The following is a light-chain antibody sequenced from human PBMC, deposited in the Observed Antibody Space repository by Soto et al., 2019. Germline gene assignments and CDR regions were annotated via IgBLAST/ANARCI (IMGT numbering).Light chain of an antibody. J-gene: IGKJ4*01. Sequence: IQLTQSPSSLSASVGDRVTITCRASQGISSYLGWYQQKPGKAPNLLIYDASTLHSGVPSRFSGGGSGTDLTLTSSSLQPEDFATYNCQQVNVYPSTFGTDTKVQIK. CDR1: QGISSY. CDR3: QQVNVYPST. CDR2: DAS. V-gene: IGKV1-9*01.